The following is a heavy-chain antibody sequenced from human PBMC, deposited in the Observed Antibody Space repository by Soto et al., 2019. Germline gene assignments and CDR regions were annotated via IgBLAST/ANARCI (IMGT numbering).Heavy chain of an antibody. J-gene: IGHJ6*02. CDR3: ASAGYYGSGSYYSPPGYYYGMDV. Sequence: ASGKVSCKASGGTFSSYAISWVRQAPGQGLEWMGGIIPIFGTANYAQKFQGRVTVTADKSTSTAYMELSSLRSEDTAVYYCASAGYYGSGSYYSPPGYYYGMDVWGQGTTVTVSS. CDR1: GGTFSSYA. V-gene: IGHV1-69*06. CDR2: IIPIFGTA. D-gene: IGHD3-10*01.